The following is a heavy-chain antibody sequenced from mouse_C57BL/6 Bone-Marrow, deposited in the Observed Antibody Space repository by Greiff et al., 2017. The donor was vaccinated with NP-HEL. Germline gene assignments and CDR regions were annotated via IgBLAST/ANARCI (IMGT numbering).Heavy chain of an antibody. CDR2: ISSGGSYT. CDR1: GFTFSSYG. V-gene: IGHV5-6*01. Sequence: EVKLQESGGDLVKPGGSLKLSCAASGFTFSSYGMSWVRQTPDKRLEWVATISSGGSYTYYLDSVKGRFTISRDNAKNTLYLQMSSLKSEDTAMYYCARHELLLHWYFDVWGTGTTVTVSS. CDR3: ARHELLLHWYFDV. J-gene: IGHJ1*03. D-gene: IGHD1-1*01.